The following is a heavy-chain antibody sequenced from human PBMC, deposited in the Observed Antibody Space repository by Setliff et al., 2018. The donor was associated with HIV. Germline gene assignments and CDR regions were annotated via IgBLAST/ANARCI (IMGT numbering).Heavy chain of an antibody. CDR1: GVSISSHY. J-gene: IGHJ6*02. Sequence: SETLSLTCTVSGVSISSHYWSWIRQAPGKGLEWIGTMYFRGNARNSPSLKSRVAISVDTSKNQLSLNLTSVTAADTAVYYCARVETTVRGATYGMDGWGQGTTVTVSS. CDR2: MYFRGNA. CDR3: ARVETTVRGATYGMDG. V-gene: IGHV4-59*11. D-gene: IGHD3-10*01.